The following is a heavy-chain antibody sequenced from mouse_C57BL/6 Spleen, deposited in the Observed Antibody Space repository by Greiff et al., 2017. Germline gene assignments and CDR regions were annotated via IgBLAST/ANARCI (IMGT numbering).Heavy chain of an antibody. CDR3: ARDTTVVAHYYAMDY. CDR2: IYPGSGST. J-gene: IGHJ4*01. CDR1: GYTFTSYW. V-gene: IGHV1-55*01. D-gene: IGHD1-1*01. Sequence: VQLQQPGAELVKPGASVKMSCKASGYTFTSYWITWVKQRPGQGLEWIGDIYPGSGSTNYNEKFKSKATLTVDTSSSTAYMQLSSLTSEDSAVYYCARDTTVVAHYYAMDYWGQGTSVTVSS.